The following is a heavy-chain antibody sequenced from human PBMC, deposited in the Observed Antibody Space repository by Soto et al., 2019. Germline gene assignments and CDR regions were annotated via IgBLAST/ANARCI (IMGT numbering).Heavy chain of an antibody. D-gene: IGHD7-27*01. CDR1: GFTFSSYD. J-gene: IGHJ3*02. V-gene: IGHV3-48*03. CDR2: ISSSGSTI. CDR3: ARESGSADAFDI. Sequence: GGSLRLSCAASGFTFSSYDMTWVRQAPGKGLEWVSYISSSGSTIYYADSVKGRFTISRDNAKNSLYLQMNSLRAEDTAVYYCARESGSADAFDIWGQGTMVTVSS.